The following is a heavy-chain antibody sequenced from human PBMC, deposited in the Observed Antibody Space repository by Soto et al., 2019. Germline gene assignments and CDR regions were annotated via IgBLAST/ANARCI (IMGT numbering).Heavy chain of an antibody. Sequence: RGSLRLSCAASGFTFSSYEMNWVRQAPGKGLEWVSYISSSGSTIYYADSVKGRFTISRDNAKNSLYLQMNSLRAEDTAVYYCARDRGSGYYYYGIDVWGQGTTVTVSS. CDR2: ISSSGSTI. CDR3: ARDRGSGYYYYGIDV. V-gene: IGHV3-48*03. CDR1: GFTFSSYE. J-gene: IGHJ6*02. D-gene: IGHD3-10*01.